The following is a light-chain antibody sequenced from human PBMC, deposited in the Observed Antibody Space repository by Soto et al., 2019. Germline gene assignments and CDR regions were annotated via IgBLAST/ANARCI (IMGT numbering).Light chain of an antibody. V-gene: IGKV1-9*01. CDR2: AAS. J-gene: IGKJ1*01. Sequence: DIQLTQSPSFLSASVGDRVTITCRASQGISSYLAWYQQKPGKAPKLLIYAASTLQSGVPSRFSGSGSGTEFTLTVSSLQSEDFATYYCQQLNSYPGFGQGTKVEIK. CDR3: QQLNSYPG. CDR1: QGISSY.